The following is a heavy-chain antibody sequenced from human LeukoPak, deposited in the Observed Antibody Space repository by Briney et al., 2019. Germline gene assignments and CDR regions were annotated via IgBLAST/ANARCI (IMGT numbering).Heavy chain of an antibody. CDR3: AKDRRGALGTSGCFDH. CDR2: ISFDGANT. Sequence: RSLRLSCAASGFVFSSYAMHWVRQAPGKGLEWVAIISFDGANTYYADSVKGRFTISRDNSKNTLYLQMNSLRSGDPSVYYCAKDRRGALGTSGCFDHWGQGTLVTVSS. V-gene: IGHV3-30-3*01. D-gene: IGHD2-2*01. J-gene: IGHJ4*02. CDR1: GFVFSSYA.